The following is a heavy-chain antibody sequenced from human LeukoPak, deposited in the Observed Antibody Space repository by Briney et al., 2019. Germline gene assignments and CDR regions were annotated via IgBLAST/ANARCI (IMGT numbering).Heavy chain of an antibody. J-gene: IGHJ4*02. V-gene: IGHV3-48*03. Sequence: GGSLRLSCAASGFTSSSYEMNWVSQAPGKGLEWVSYISIVGSTIYYADSVKGRFTISRDNAKNSLYLQMNSLRAEDTAVYYCARGSSSWYSHFDYWGQGTLVTVSS. CDR2: ISIVGSTI. CDR1: GFTSSSYE. D-gene: IGHD6-13*01. CDR3: ARGSSSWYSHFDY.